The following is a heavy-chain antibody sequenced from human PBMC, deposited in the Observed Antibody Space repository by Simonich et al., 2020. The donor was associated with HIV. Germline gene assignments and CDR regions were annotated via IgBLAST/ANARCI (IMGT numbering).Heavy chain of an antibody. Sequence: QVQLQQWGAGLLKPSETLSLTCAVNGGSFSGYYWSWIRQSPGKGLEWIGEINRSGSANSNPSLKSRVTIAVDTSKNQFSVKLSSVTVADTAVYYCARRTTAYYNFWSGYYFDYWGQGTQVTVSS. J-gene: IGHJ4*02. CDR2: INRSGSA. CDR3: ARRTTAYYNFWSGYYFDY. CDR1: GGSFSGYY. D-gene: IGHD3-3*01. V-gene: IGHV4-34*01.